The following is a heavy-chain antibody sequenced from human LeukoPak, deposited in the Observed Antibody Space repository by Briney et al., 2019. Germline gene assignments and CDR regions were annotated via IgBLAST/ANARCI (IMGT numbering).Heavy chain of an antibody. Sequence: SETLSLTCTVSGGSISSYYWSWIRQPPGKGLEWIGYIYYSGSTNYNPSLKSRVTISVDTSKNQFSLKLSSVTAVDTAVYYCARGGIAAADFDYWGQGTLVTVSS. CDR2: IYYSGST. CDR3: ARGGIAAADFDY. J-gene: IGHJ4*02. V-gene: IGHV4-59*01. CDR1: GGSISSYY. D-gene: IGHD6-13*01.